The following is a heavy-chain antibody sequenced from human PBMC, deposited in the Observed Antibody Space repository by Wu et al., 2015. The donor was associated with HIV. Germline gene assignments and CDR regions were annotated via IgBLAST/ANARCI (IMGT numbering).Heavy chain of an antibody. D-gene: IGHD3-10*01. J-gene: IGHJ4*02. Sequence: QVQLVQSGAEVKKPGASVKVSCKASGYTFTSYYMHWVRQAPGQGLEWMGIINPSGGSTSYAQKFQGRVTMTRDTSTSTAYMELRSLRSDDTAVYYCARESGSGSVGSGSYPPIDYVGPGNPGPPSP. CDR1: GYTFTSYY. CDR2: INPSGGST. CDR3: ARESGSGSVGSGSYPPIDY. V-gene: IGHV1-46*01.